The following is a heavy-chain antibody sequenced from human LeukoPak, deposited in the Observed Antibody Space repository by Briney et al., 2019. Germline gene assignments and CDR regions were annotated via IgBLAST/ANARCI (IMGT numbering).Heavy chain of an antibody. V-gene: IGHV3-53*01. CDR2: IYSGGST. J-gene: IGHJ4*02. Sequence: KPGGSLRLSCAASGFTVSSNYMSWVRQAPGKGLEWVSVIYSGGSTYYADSVKGRFTISRDNSKNTLYLQMNSLRAEDTAVYYCAKEVLRYSGYDTDYWGQGTLVTVSS. D-gene: IGHD5-12*01. CDR1: GFTVSSNY. CDR3: AKEVLRYSGYDTDY.